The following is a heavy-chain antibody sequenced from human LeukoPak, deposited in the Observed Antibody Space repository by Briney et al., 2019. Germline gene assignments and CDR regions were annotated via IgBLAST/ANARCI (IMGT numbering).Heavy chain of an antibody. CDR2: IYYSGST. Sequence: SETLSLTCTVSGGSISSYYWSWIRQPPGKGLEWIGYIYYSGSTNYNPSLKSRVTISVDTSKNQFSLKLSSVTAADTAVYYCARDRLDMVRGTYMDVWGKGTTVTISS. V-gene: IGHV4-59*12. J-gene: IGHJ6*03. D-gene: IGHD3-10*01. CDR3: ARDRLDMVRGTYMDV. CDR1: GGSISSYY.